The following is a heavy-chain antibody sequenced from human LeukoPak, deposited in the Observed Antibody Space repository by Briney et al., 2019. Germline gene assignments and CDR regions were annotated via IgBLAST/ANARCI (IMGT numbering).Heavy chain of an antibody. D-gene: IGHD5-18*01. J-gene: IGHJ6*02. CDR1: GFTFSSPD. Sequence: GGSLSLSCAPSGFTFSSPDMHWVRQVTGKGLEWVSSIGTTGDTNYASSVKGRFTISRDISENSFYLQMNNLRAGDTDVYYCVRENRRRYNYGDYFYYGMDVWGQGTAVTVSS. V-gene: IGHV3-13*04. CDR2: IGTTGDT. CDR3: VRENRRRYNYGDYFYYGMDV.